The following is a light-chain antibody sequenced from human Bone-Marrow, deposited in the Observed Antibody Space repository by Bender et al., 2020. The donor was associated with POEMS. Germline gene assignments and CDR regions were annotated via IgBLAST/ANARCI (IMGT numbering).Light chain of an antibody. Sequence: QSALTQPASVSGSPGQSITISCTGTSSDVDDYHYVSWYQQHPGKAPKLMIYDVSDRPSGVSDRFSASKSGNTASLTISGLQAEDEADYYCQSYDKSLSVVFGGGTKLTVL. V-gene: IGLV2-14*01. CDR1: SSDVDDYHY. CDR3: QSYDKSLSVV. J-gene: IGLJ2*01. CDR2: DVS.